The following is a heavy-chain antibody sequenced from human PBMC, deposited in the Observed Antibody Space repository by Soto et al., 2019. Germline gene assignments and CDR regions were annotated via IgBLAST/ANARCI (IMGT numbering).Heavy chain of an antibody. CDR1: GYTFTSYD. V-gene: IGHV1-8*01. CDR2: MNPNSGNT. D-gene: IGHD3-10*01. J-gene: IGHJ5*02. CDR3: ARVKRGRFGELRGSYNWFDP. Sequence: ASVKVSCKASGYTFTSYDINWVRQATGQGLEWMGWMNPNSGNTGYAQKFQGRVTMTRNTSISTAYMELSSLRSEDTAVYYCARVKRGRFGELRGSYNWFDPWGQGTLVTVSS.